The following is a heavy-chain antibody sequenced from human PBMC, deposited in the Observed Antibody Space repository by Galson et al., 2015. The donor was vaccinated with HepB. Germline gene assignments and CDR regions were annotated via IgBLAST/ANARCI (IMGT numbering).Heavy chain of an antibody. CDR2: ISYDGSNK. CDR1: GFTFSSYA. V-gene: IGHV3-30-3*01. CDR3: ESSGGSFDY. J-gene: IGHJ4*02. Sequence: SLRLSCAASGFTFSSYAMHWVRQAPGKGLEWVAVISYDGSNKYYADSVKGRYTISRDNSKNTLYLQMNSLRAEDTAVYYCESSGGSFDYWGQGTLVTVSS. D-gene: IGHD4-23*01.